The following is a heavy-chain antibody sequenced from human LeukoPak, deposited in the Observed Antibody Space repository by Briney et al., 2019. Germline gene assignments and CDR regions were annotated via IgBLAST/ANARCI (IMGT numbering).Heavy chain of an antibody. D-gene: IGHD5-18*01. CDR3: ARGRRYSYGYGPYFDY. V-gene: IGHV4-30-2*01. CDR2: IYHSGST. J-gene: IGHJ4*02. Sequence: SETLSLTCTVSGGSVSSGSYSWSWIRQPPGKGLEWIGYIYHSGSTYYNPSLKSRVTISVDRSKNQFSLKLSSVTAADTAVYYCARGRRYSYGYGPYFDYWGQGTLVAVSS. CDR1: GGSVSSGSYS.